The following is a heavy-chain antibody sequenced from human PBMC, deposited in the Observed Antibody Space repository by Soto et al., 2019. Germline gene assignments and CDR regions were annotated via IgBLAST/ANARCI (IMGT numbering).Heavy chain of an antibody. J-gene: IGHJ6*02. V-gene: IGHV4-34*01. CDR1: GGSFSGYY. D-gene: IGHD5-18*01. CDR2: INHSGST. CDR3: AREVQLWLNGMDF. Sequence: SETLSLTCAVYGGSFSGYYWSWIRQPPGKGLEWIGEINHSGSTNYNPSLKSRVTISVDTSKNQFSLKLSSVTAADTAVYYCAREVQLWLNGMDFWGQGTTVTVSS.